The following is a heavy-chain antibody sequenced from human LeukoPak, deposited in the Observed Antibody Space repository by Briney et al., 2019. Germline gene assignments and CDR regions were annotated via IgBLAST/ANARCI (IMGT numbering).Heavy chain of an antibody. V-gene: IGHV3-23*01. CDR3: ARDLSGGYHFAY. Sequence: GGSLTLPCAASGFTFSNNAMSWVRQAPGKGLEWVSGISGGGDGTYYADSVKGRFTISRDNSKNTLYLQMNSLRAEDTAVYYCARDLSGGYHFAYWGQGTLVTVSS. CDR1: GFTFSNNA. D-gene: IGHD5-12*01. CDR2: ISGGGDGT. J-gene: IGHJ4*02.